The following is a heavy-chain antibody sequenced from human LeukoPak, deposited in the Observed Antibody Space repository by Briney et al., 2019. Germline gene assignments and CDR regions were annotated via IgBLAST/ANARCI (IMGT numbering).Heavy chain of an antibody. J-gene: IGHJ4*02. CDR2: IYSGGST. CDR3: ARGDPPGRYYYDSSRYSSGHY. CDR1: GFTVSSNY. V-gene: IGHV3-66*01. Sequence: PGGSLRLSCAASGFTVSSNYMSWVRQAPGKGLEWVSVIYSGGSTYYADSVKGRFTISRDNSKNTLYLQMNSLRAEDTAVYYCARGDPPGRYYYDSSRYSSGHYWGQGTLVTVSS. D-gene: IGHD3-22*01.